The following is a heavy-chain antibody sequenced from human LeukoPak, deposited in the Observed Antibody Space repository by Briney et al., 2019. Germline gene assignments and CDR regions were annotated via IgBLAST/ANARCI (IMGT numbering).Heavy chain of an antibody. V-gene: IGHV3-23*01. Sequence: GGSLRLSCAASGFTFSSYAMSWVPQAPGKGLEWVSAISGSGGSTYYADSVKGRFAISRDNSKNTLYLQMNSLRAEDTAVYYCAKPGSSHDAFDIWGQGTMVTVSS. CDR2: ISGSGGST. CDR1: GFTFSSYA. CDR3: AKPGSSHDAFDI. J-gene: IGHJ3*02.